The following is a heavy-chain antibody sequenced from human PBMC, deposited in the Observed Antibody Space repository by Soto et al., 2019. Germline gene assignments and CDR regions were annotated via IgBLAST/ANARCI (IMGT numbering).Heavy chain of an antibody. CDR2: ISYSGNT. V-gene: IGHV4-59*01. CDR1: GGSISNFY. Sequence: SETLSLTCTVSGGSISNFYWSWIRQPPGKGLEWIGYISYSGNTNYNPSLKSRVSISVDTSKNQFSLNLTSVTAADTAVYYCARDWGPYWFDSWGQGILVTVSS. J-gene: IGHJ5*01. D-gene: IGHD3-16*01. CDR3: ARDWGPYWFDS.